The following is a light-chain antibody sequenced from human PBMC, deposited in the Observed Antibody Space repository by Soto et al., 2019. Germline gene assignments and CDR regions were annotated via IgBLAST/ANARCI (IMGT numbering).Light chain of an antibody. J-gene: IGKJ3*01. CDR2: AAS. CDR1: QDIGNA. CDR3: LQHNSYPFT. Sequence: DIQMTQSPSSLSASVGDRVTITCRASQDIGNALGWFQQKPGKAPKRLIYAASTLQSGVPSRFSGSRSGTEFTLTISSLQPEDFATYYCLQHNSYPFTFGPGTKVEIK. V-gene: IGKV1-17*01.